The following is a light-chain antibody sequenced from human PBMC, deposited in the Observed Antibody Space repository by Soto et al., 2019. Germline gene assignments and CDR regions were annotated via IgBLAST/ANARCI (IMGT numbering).Light chain of an antibody. CDR2: AAS. Sequence: DIPLTHSQSSLSASILDRVPIXLLASQGISNYLAWYQQKPGKVPKLLIYAASTLQSGVPSRFSGSGSGTDFTLTISSLQPEDVATYYCQKYNSAPWTFGQGTKV. J-gene: IGKJ1*01. CDR3: QKYNSAPWT. CDR1: QGISNY. V-gene: IGKV1-27*01.